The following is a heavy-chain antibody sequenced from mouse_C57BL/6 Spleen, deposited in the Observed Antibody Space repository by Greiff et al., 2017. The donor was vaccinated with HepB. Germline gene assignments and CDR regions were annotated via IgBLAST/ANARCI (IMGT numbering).Heavy chain of an antibody. CDR3: ARGSQIYDGYSMDY. D-gene: IGHD2-3*01. Sequence: DVKLQESGPGLVKPSQSLSLTCSVTGYSITSGYYWNWIRQFPGNKLEWMGYISYDGSNNYNPSLKNRISITRDTSKNQFFLKLNSVTTEDTATYYCARGSQIYDGYSMDYWGQGTSVTVSS. V-gene: IGHV3-6*01. CDR1: GYSITSGYY. J-gene: IGHJ4*01. CDR2: ISYDGSN.